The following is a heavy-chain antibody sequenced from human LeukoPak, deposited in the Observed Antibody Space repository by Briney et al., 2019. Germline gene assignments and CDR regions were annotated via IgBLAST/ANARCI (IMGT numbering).Heavy chain of an antibody. CDR1: GGSMSNCY. J-gene: IGHJ4*02. CDR3: ARGIEDYGLDY. CDR2: IYYSGST. Sequence: SETLSLTCTVSGGSMSNCYWTWIRQPPGKGLEWIGYIYYSGSTNYNPSLKSRVTISVDTSKDQFSLKLSSVTAADTAVYYCARGIEDYGLDYWGQGTLVTVSS. D-gene: IGHD4-17*01. V-gene: IGHV4-59*01.